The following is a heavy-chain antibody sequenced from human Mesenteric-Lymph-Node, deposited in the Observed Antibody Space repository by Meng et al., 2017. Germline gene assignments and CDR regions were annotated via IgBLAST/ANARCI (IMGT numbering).Heavy chain of an antibody. D-gene: IGHD5-24*01. CDR3: ARSPLDGYNYHFDY. CDR1: GYTFTGYY. J-gene: IGHJ4*02. Sequence: AQLVHGGGEVKMPGASVKVSCKASGYTFTGYYMHWVRQAPGQGLEWMGRINPNSGGTNYAQKFQGRVTMTRDTSISTAYMELSRLRSEDTAIYYCARSPLDGYNYHFDYWGQGTLVTVSS. CDR2: INPNSGGT. V-gene: IGHV1-2*06.